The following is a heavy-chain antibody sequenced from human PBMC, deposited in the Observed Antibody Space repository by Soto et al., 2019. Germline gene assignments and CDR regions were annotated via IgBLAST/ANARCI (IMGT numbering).Heavy chain of an antibody. CDR1: GDSISSPDYY. J-gene: IGHJ5*01. V-gene: IGHV4-30-4*01. CDR3: ARVTFTPNWFDS. D-gene: IGHD3-3*02. Sequence: LSLTCSVSGDSISSPDYYWSWIRQAPEKGLELIGYVYYRGSIYYTPSFESRVSISVDTSKNQFSLRLTSVTAADSAMYFCARVTFTPNWFDSWGQGILVTVSS. CDR2: VYYRGSI.